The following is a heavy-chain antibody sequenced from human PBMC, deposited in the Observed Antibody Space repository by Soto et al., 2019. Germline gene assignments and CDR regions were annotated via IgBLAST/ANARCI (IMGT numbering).Heavy chain of an antibody. Sequence: PGGSLRLSCAASGFTFDDYTMHWVRQAPGKGLEWVSLISWDGGSTYYADSVKGRFTISRDNSKNSLYLQMNSLRTEDTALYYCAKGAALRFLEWLFMDVWGQGPTVTVSS. V-gene: IGHV3-43*01. CDR1: GFTFDDYT. J-gene: IGHJ6*02. D-gene: IGHD3-3*01. CDR3: AKGAALRFLEWLFMDV. CDR2: ISWDGGST.